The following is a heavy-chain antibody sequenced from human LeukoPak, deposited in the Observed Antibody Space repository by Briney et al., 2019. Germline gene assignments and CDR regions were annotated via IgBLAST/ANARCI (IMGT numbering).Heavy chain of an antibody. CDR2: RSPYNGNT. Sequence: ASVQVSCKASRYTFTPYVISWVGQPAAQGREWMGWRSPYNGNTNYAQKLRGRVTMTTDTSTSTAYMELRSLRSDDTAVYYCARGGTSGWRTPNDDYWGQGTLVTVSS. CDR1: RYTFTPYV. D-gene: IGHD6-19*01. V-gene: IGHV1-18*01. CDR3: ARGGTSGWRTPNDDY. J-gene: IGHJ4*02.